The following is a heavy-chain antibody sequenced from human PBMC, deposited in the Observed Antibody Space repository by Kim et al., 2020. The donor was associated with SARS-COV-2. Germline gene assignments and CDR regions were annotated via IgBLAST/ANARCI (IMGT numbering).Heavy chain of an antibody. J-gene: IGHJ4*02. V-gene: IGHV3-21*01. D-gene: IGHD5-12*01. Sequence: GGSLRLSCAASGFTFSSYSMNWVRQAPGKGLEWVSSISSSSSYIYYADSVKGRFTISRDNAKNSLYLQMNSLRVEDTAVYYCATPRGYSGYDLDYWGQGTLVTVSS. CDR1: GFTFSSYS. CDR3: ATPRGYSGYDLDY. CDR2: ISSSSSYI.